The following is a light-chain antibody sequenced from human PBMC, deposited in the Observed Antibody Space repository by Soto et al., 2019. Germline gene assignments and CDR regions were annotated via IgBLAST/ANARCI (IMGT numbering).Light chain of an antibody. CDR3: SSYAGCNKGV. CDR2: EVS. Sequence: QSALTQPPSASGSPGQSVTISCTGTSSDVGGYNYVSWYQQHPGKAPKLMIYEVSKRPSGVPDRFSGSKSGNTASLTVSGLQAEDEADYYCSSYAGCNKGVFRTGTKLTVL. CDR1: SSDVGGYNY. V-gene: IGLV2-8*01. J-gene: IGLJ1*01.